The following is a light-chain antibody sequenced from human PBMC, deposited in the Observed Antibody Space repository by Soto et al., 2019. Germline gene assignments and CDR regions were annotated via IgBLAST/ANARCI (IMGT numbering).Light chain of an antibody. CDR2: DAS. V-gene: IGKV3-11*01. CDR3: LQRRDWPPLT. J-gene: IGKJ4*01. Sequence: EVVLTQSPGTLSLSPGERATLSCRVSQNVDIYLAWYQQKPGQAPRLLIYDASNRAPGIPARFSGSGSGTDFPLTISSLEPEDFAVYYCLQRRDWPPLTFGGGTKVEIK. CDR1: QNVDIY.